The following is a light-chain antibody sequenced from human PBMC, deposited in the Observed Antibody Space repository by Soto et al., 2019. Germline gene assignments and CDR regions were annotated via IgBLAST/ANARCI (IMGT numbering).Light chain of an antibody. V-gene: IGLV1-44*01. J-gene: IGLJ1*01. CDR2: NNN. Sequence: QSVLTQPPSASGTPGQRVTIPCSGSTSNIGSNIVNWYQQLPGTAPKLLIYNNNQRPSGVPDRFSGSKSDTSASLAISGLQSEDEAEVYCAAWDGSLNGYVFGTGTKVTVL. CDR1: TSNIGSNI. CDR3: AAWDGSLNGYV.